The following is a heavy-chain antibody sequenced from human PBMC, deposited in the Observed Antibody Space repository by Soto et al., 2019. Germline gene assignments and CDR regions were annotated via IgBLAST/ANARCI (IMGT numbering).Heavy chain of an antibody. V-gene: IGHV4-34*01. CDR1: GGSFSGYY. J-gene: IGHJ6*03. Sequence: SETLSLTCAVYGGSFSGYYWSWIRQPPGKGLEWIGEINHSGSTNYNPSLKSRVTISVDTSKNQFSLKLSSVTAADTAVYYCAHLPAFWSGYYYYYMDVWGKGTTVTVSS. CDR2: INHSGST. CDR3: AHLPAFWSGYYYYYMDV. D-gene: IGHD3-3*01.